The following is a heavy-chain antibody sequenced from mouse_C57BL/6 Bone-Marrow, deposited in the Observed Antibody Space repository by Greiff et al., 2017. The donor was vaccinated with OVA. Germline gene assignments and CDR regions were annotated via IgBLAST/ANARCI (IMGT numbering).Heavy chain of an antibody. CDR1: GYTFTSYW. Sequence: QVQLQQSGAELVMPGASVKLSCKASGYTFTSYWMHWVKQRPGQGLEWIGEIDPSDSYTNYNQKFKGKSTLTVDKSSSTAYMQLSSLTSEDSAVYYCARGDHWGQGTTLTVSS. CDR3: ARGDH. J-gene: IGHJ2*01. CDR2: IDPSDSYT. V-gene: IGHV1-69*01.